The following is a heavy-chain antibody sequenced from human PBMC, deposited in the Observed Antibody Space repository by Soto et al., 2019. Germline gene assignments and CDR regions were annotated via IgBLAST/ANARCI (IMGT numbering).Heavy chain of an antibody. V-gene: IGHV1-46*01. CDR3: AREGCSGGSCYRDYYYGMDV. Sequence: QVQLVQSGAEVKKPGASVKVSCKASGYTFTSYYKHWARQAPGQGLEWMGIINPSGGSTSYAQKFQGRVTMTRDTSTSTVYMELSSLRSEDTAVYYCAREGCSGGSCYRDYYYGMDVWGQGTTVTVSS. D-gene: IGHD2-15*01. J-gene: IGHJ6*02. CDR1: GYTFTSYY. CDR2: INPSGGST.